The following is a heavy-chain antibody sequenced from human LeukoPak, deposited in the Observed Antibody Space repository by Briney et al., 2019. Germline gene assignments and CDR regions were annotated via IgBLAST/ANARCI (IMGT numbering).Heavy chain of an antibody. J-gene: IGHJ4*02. V-gene: IGHV4-31*03. CDR2: IYYSGST. Sequence: SQTLSLTCTVPGGSISSGGYYWSWIRQHPGKGLEWIGYIYYSGSTYYNPSLKSRVTISVDTSKNQFSLKLSSVTAADTAVYYCARGDLHYYDSSGYYYTDGVDYWGQGTLVTVSS. CDR3: ARGDLHYYDSSGYYYTDGVDY. CDR1: GGSISSGGYY. D-gene: IGHD3-22*01.